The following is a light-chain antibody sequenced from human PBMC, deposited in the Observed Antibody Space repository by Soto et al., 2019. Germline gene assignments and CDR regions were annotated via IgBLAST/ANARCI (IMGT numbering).Light chain of an antibody. CDR1: QSVLYSSNNKNY. CDR2: WAS. J-gene: IGKJ1*01. Sequence: DIVMTQSPDSLAVSLGERATINCKSSQSVLYSSNNKNYLTWHQQKPGQPPKLLIYWASTRESGVPDRFSGSGSGTDFTLTISNLQAEDVAVYYCQQYYSTPWTFGQGTKVEIK. V-gene: IGKV4-1*01. CDR3: QQYYSTPWT.